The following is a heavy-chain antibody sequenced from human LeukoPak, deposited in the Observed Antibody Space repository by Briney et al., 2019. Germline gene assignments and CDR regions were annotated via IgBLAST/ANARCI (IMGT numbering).Heavy chain of an antibody. CDR3: AKDYYRYCSSTSCSTGYYFDY. J-gene: IGHJ4*02. Sequence: GGSLRLSCAAPGFTFSSYAMSWVRQAPGKGLEWVSAISGSGGSTYYADSVKGRFTISRDNSKNTLYLQMNSLRAEDTAVYYCAKDYYRYCSSTSCSTGYYFDYWGQGTLVTVSS. CDR2: ISGSGGST. CDR1: GFTFSSYA. V-gene: IGHV3-23*01. D-gene: IGHD2-2*01.